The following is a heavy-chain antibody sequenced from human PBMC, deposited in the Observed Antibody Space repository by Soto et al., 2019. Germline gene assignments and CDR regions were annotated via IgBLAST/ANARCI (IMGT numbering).Heavy chain of an antibody. Sequence: SETLSLTCTVSGGSISSSSYYWGWIRQPPGKGLEWIGSIYYSGSTYYNPSLKSRVTISVDTSKNQFSLKLSSVTAADTAVYYCARQVEVATIRANWFDPWGQGTLVTVSS. CDR2: IYYSGST. D-gene: IGHD5-12*01. V-gene: IGHV4-39*01. CDR1: GGSISSSSYY. J-gene: IGHJ5*02. CDR3: ARQVEVATIRANWFDP.